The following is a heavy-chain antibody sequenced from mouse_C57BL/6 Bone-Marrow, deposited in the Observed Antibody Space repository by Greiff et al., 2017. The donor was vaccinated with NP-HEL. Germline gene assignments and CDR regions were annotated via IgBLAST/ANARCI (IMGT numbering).Heavy chain of an antibody. V-gene: IGHV2-2*01. CDR1: GFSLTSYG. D-gene: IGHD2-1*01. CDR3: ASSFYYGNYRWYFDV. CDR2: IWSGGST. Sequence: QVQLKESGPGLVQPSQSLSITCTVSGFSLTSYGVHWVRQSPGKGLEWLGVIWSGGSTDYNAAFISRLSISKDNSKSQVFFKMNSLQADDTAIYYCASSFYYGNYRWYFDVWGTGTTVTVSS. J-gene: IGHJ1*03.